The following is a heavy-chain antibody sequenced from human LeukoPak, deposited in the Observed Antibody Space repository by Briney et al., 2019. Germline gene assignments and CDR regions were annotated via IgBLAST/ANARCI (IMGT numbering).Heavy chain of an antibody. J-gene: IGHJ4*02. Sequence: SQTLSLTCTVSGGSISSGGYYWSWIRQHPGKGLEWIGYIYYSGSTYYNPSLKSRVTISVDTSKNQFSLKLSSVTAADTAVYYCARSIWYNRQYYFDSWGQGTLVTVSS. CDR3: ARSIWYNRQYYFDS. CDR2: IYYSGST. D-gene: IGHD6-13*01. CDR1: GGSISSGGYY. V-gene: IGHV4-31*03.